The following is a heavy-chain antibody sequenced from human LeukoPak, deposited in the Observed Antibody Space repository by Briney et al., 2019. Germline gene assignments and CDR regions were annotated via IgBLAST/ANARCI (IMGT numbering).Heavy chain of an antibody. D-gene: IGHD1-14*01. CDR2: IDHSGST. CDR3: ARTTGYKPVY. V-gene: IGHV4-4*02. J-gene: IGHJ4*02. CDR1: GGSISSNW. Sequence: PSETLSLTCAVSGGSISSNWWSWVRQPPGKGLEWIGEIDHSGSTSYSPSLKSRVTISVDTSKNQFSLKLSSVTAADTAVYYCARTTGYKPVYWGQGTLVTVSS.